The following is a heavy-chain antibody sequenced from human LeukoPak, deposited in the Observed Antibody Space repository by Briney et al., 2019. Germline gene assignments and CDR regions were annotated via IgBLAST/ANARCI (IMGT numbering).Heavy chain of an antibody. J-gene: IGHJ4*02. Sequence: PGGSLRLSCAASGFSFSTYGLHWVRQAPGKGLEWVAVISYDGSNEYYADSVKGRFTISRDNSKNTLYLQMNSLRPEDTAVYYCAKVPGSRWDYDNPLGGLDYWGQGTLVTVSS. CDR2: ISYDGSNE. CDR1: GFSFSTYG. D-gene: IGHD3-22*01. CDR3: AKVPGSRWDYDNPLGGLDY. V-gene: IGHV3-30*18.